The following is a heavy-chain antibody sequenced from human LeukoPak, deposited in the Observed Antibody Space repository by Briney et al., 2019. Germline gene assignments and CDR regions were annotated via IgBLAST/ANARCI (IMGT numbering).Heavy chain of an antibody. CDR3: SKREPDNYYCYMDV. Sequence: GGSLRLSCAASGFTFSSYSMSWARQAPGKELEWVSTISGSVASTYYADSVKGRFTLSRDNSENTLYLQLNSLRAEDTAVYFCSKREPDNYYCYMDVWGKGTTVTVSS. CDR1: GFTFSSYS. J-gene: IGHJ6*03. CDR2: ISGSVAST. V-gene: IGHV3-23*01. D-gene: IGHD1-26*01.